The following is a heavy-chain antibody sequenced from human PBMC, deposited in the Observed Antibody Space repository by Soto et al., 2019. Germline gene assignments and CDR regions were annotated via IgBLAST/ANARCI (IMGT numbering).Heavy chain of an antibody. V-gene: IGHV1-69*01. J-gene: IGHJ5*02. D-gene: IGHD6-13*01. CDR3: ARAAMHGSSWYSWFDP. CDR1: GGTFSSHA. CDR2: IIPLFGTT. Sequence: QVQLVQSGSEVKMPGSSVKVSCKTSGGTFSSHAINWVRQAPGQGLEWMGGIIPLFGTTNYAQKFKGRATISADESSSTAYMELSSLTSEDAAVYYCARAAMHGSSWYSWFDPWGQVTLVTVSS.